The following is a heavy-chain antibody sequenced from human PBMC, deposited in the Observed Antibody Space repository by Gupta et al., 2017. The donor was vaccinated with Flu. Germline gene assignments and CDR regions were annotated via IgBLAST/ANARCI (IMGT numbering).Heavy chain of an antibody. J-gene: IGHJ4*02. D-gene: IGHD6-13*01. CDR1: GFTFSENF. CDR3: SRGETGPSAPGRNDC. V-gene: IGHV3-72*01. CDR2: IRNKANGSTT. Sequence: RLVDSGGGMVQPGGSLSCSRVGSGFTFSENFMDWIRQAPGKGLEWVGRIRNKANGSTTEYAASVKDRFTITRDDSKSSLYLQMNSLKNEDTAVYYCSRGETGPSAPGRNDCWGQGTLVTVSS.